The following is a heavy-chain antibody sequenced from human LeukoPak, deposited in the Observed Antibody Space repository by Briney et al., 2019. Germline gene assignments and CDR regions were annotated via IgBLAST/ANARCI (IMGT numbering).Heavy chain of an antibody. D-gene: IGHD6-6*01. J-gene: IGHJ5*02. CDR1: GFTFSSYW. Sequence: GGSLRLSCAASGFTFSSYWMTWVRQAPGKGVEWVANIKQDGSEKYYVDSVKGRFTISRDNAKNSLYLQMNSLRAEDTGVYYCARDRLIAARHDPNWFDPWGQGTLVTVSS. CDR2: IKQDGSEK. V-gene: IGHV3-7*01. CDR3: ARDRLIAARHDPNWFDP.